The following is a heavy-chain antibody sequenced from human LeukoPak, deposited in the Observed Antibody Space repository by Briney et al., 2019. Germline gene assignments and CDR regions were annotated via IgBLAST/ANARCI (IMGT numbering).Heavy chain of an antibody. J-gene: IGHJ4*02. CDR2: IYYSGSS. V-gene: IGHV4-39*01. CDR3: ARRLVATPYSGEYYFDY. Sequence: SETLSLTCSVSGGSISSSSSYWGWIRQPPGKGLEWIGSIYYSGSSFDNPALKSRVTISVDTSKNQFSLKLSSVTAADTAVYYCARRLVATPYSGEYYFDYWGQGTLVTVSS. CDR1: GGSISSSSSY. D-gene: IGHD5-12*01.